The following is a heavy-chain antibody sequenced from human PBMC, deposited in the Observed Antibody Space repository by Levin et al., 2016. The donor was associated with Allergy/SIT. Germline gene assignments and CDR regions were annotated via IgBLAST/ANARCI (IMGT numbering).Heavy chain of an antibody. D-gene: IGHD3-16*01. Sequence: GESLKISCEVSGVTFKNYAINWVRQAPGRGLEWVSAISGSGDYTYYADSVKGRFTISRDNSRNTLYLQMNSLRPEDTAVYYCAKPHLMRHAFDVWGQGTMVIVSS. CDR1: GVTFKNYA. J-gene: IGHJ3*01. CDR2: ISGSGDYT. CDR3: AKPHLMRHAFDV. V-gene: IGHV3-23*01.